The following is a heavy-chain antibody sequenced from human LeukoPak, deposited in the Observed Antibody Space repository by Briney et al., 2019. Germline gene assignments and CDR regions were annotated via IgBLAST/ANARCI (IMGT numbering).Heavy chain of an antibody. V-gene: IGHV3-53*01. J-gene: IGHJ4*01. CDR2: IYSGGST. CDR3: ARGGGPHYFDY. CDR1: GFTVSSNY. D-gene: IGHD3-16*01. Sequence: GGSLRLSCAATGFTVSSNYMSWVRQAPGKGLEWVSVIYSGGSTYYADSVKGRFTISRDNSKNTLYLQMSSLRAEDTAVYYCARGGGPHYFDYWGHGTLVTVSS.